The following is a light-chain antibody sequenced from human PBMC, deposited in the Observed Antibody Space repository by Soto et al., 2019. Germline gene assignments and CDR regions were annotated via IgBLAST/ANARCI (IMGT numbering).Light chain of an antibody. CDR2: DVN. Sequence: SALTQPASVSGSPGQSITFSCTGTSSDVGSYDYVSWHQQHPGKAPKLIIYDVNNRPSGVPSRFSGSKSGNTASLIISGLQTEDEADYDCCAYSTSGTHVFGTGTKATVL. V-gene: IGLV2-14*03. CDR1: SSDVGSYDY. J-gene: IGLJ1*01. CDR3: CAYSTSGTHV.